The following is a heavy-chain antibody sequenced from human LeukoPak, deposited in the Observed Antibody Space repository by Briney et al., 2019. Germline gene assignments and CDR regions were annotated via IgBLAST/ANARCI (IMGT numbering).Heavy chain of an antibody. CDR1: GITFSSYA. Sequence: PGGSLRLSCAASGITFSSYAMHWVRQAPGKGLEWVAVISYDGSNKYYADSVKGRFTISRDNSKNTLYLQMNSLRAEDTAVYYCARDCGDGYNKIPAFDIWGQGTMVTVSS. V-gene: IGHV3-30-3*01. D-gene: IGHD5-24*01. CDR3: ARDCGDGYNKIPAFDI. CDR2: ISYDGSNK. J-gene: IGHJ3*02.